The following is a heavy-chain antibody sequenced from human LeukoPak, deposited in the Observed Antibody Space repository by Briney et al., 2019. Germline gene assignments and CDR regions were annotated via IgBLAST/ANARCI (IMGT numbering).Heavy chain of an antibody. V-gene: IGHV1-2*02. D-gene: IGHD6-19*01. Sequence: ASVKVSCKASGYTFTGYYMHWVRQAPGQGLEWMGWINPNSGGTNYAQKFQGRVTMTRGTSISTAYMELSRLRSDDTAVYYCARGVAVAGTADYWGQGTLVTVSS. CDR3: ARGVAVAGTADY. CDR1: GYTFTGYY. J-gene: IGHJ4*02. CDR2: INPNSGGT.